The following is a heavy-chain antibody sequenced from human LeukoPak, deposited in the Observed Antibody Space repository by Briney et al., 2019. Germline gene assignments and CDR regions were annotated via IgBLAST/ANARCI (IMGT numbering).Heavy chain of an antibody. J-gene: IGHJ2*01. CDR3: AKDGTYCGGDCYPNWYIDL. Sequence: PGGSLRLSCAASGFTFSSYAMSWVRQAPGKGLEWVSAISGSGGSTYYADSVKGRFTISRDNSKNTLYLQMNSLRAEDTAVYYCAKDGTYCGGDCYPNWYIDLWGRGTLVTVSS. CDR2: ISGSGGST. V-gene: IGHV3-23*01. CDR1: GFTFSSYA. D-gene: IGHD2-21*02.